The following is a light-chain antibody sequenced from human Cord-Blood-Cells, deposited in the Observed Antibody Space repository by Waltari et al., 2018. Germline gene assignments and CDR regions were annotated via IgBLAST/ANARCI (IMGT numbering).Light chain of an antibody. Sequence: QSALTQPASVSGSPGQSITISCTGTSSDVGGYNYVSWYQQHPGKAPKLMIYDVSKRPSGVSNRCSGSKSGNTASLTISGLQAEDEADYYCSSYTSGSTYVVGTGTKVTVL. V-gene: IGLV2-14*01. CDR2: DVS. J-gene: IGLJ1*01. CDR3: SSYTSGSTYV. CDR1: SSDVGGYNY.